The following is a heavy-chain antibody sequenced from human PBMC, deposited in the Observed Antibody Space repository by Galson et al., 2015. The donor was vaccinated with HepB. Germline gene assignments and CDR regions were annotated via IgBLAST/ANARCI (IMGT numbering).Heavy chain of an antibody. D-gene: IGHD2-21*01. J-gene: IGHJ5*02. V-gene: IGHV1-2*02. CDR1: GYTFTDYY. Sequence: SVKVSCKASGYTFTDYYIHWVRQAPGQGLEWMGWINPNSAGTNYAQKFQGRVTMTRDTSTSTAYMELSRLRSDDTAVYFCAREVYCGGDCSIPLGHNWLDPWGQGTLVTVSS. CDR3: AREVYCGGDCSIPLGHNWLDP. CDR2: INPNSAGT.